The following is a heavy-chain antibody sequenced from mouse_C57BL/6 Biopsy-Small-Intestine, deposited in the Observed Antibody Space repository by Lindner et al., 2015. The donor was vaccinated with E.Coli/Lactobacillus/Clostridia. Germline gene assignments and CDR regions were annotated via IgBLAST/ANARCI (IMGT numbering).Heavy chain of an antibody. V-gene: IGHV1-39*01. CDR1: GYSFTAYN. CDR3: ARSELFAY. Sequence: KPGAAVKISCKVSGYSFTAYNINWVKQSLGGSLEWIGNVDPNYGSTSYNQKFKGKATLTVDKSSSTAYMQLNSLTSEDSAVYFCARSELFAYWGQGTLVTVSA. J-gene: IGHJ3*01. CDR2: VDPNYGST.